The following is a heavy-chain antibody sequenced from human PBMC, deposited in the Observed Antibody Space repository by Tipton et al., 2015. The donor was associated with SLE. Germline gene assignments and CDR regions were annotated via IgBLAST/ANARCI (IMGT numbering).Heavy chain of an antibody. J-gene: IGHJ4*02. CDR1: GFSFNKYA. CDR2: IRFDGGGQ. V-gene: IGHV3-30*02. D-gene: IGHD3-3*01. Sequence: LSLTCYTSGFSFNKYAMHWIREAPGKGLEWVSFIRFDGGGQYYADSVKGRFTTSRDNPRNTLFLQLTNLRVEDTAVYYCAKDYHEQEWVPDLYFDSWGQGTLVTVSS. CDR3: AKDYHEQEWVPDLYFDS.